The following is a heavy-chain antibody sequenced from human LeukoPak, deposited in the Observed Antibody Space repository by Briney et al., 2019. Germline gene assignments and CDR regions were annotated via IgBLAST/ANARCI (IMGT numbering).Heavy chain of an antibody. CDR2: ISYDGNNK. Sequence: PGGSLILSCAASGFTFSSYAIYWVRQAPGKGLEWVALISYDGNNKYYADSVKGRFTISRDNSKNTLYLQMNSLRAEDTAVYYCARDFLYYDSSGSLGYWGQGNLVTVSS. CDR3: ARDFLYYDSSGSLGY. J-gene: IGHJ4*02. V-gene: IGHV3-30*04. D-gene: IGHD3-22*01. CDR1: GFTFSSYA.